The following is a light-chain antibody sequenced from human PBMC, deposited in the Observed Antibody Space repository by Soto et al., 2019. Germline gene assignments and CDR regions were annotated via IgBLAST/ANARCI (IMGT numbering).Light chain of an antibody. Sequence: DIQMTQSPSTLSASVGDRVTITCRASQSISSWLAWYQQKPGKAPKLLIYDASSLESGVPSRFSGSGSGTEFTLTISSLQPDDFATYYCQHYNSYSWTFGQETEVEIK. CDR1: QSISSW. CDR2: DAS. V-gene: IGKV1-5*01. CDR3: QHYNSYSWT. J-gene: IGKJ1*01.